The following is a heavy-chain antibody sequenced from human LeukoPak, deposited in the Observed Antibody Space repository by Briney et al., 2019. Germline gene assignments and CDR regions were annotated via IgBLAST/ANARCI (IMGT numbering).Heavy chain of an antibody. V-gene: IGHV3-7*01. Sequence: PGGSLRLSCAASGFTFSSYWMSWVRQAPGKGLEWVANIKQDGSEKYYVDSVKGRFTISRDNAKNSLYLQMNSLRAEDTAVYYCARDSYYYDSSGYLDNWGQGTLVTVSS. D-gene: IGHD3-22*01. CDR3: ARDSYYYDSSGYLDN. J-gene: IGHJ4*02. CDR2: IKQDGSEK. CDR1: GFTFSSYW.